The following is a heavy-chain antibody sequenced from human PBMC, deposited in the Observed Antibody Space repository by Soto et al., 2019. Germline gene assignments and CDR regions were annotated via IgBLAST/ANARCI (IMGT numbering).Heavy chain of an antibody. V-gene: IGHV3-30*18. CDR2: ISDDGSSK. J-gene: IGHJ4*02. CDR1: GFTFSSFG. Sequence: QVLLVESGGGVVQPGRSLRISCAVSGFTFSSFGMHWVRQAPGKGLEWVAVISDDGSSKHYADSLKGRFTISRDNSNNTLYLQVDSLGPEDTAVYYWAKDRWGDFGDLNLPGYWGQGTLVTVSS. D-gene: IGHD4-17*01. CDR3: AKDRWGDFGDLNLPGY.